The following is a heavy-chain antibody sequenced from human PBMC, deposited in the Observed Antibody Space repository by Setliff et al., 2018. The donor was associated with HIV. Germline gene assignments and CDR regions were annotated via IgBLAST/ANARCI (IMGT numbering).Heavy chain of an antibody. CDR2: IYYSGST. V-gene: IGHV4-59*11. Sequence: SETLSLTCTVSGGSISSHYWSWIRQPPGKGLEWIGSIYYSGSTDYNPSLKSRVTISVDTSKNQFSLKLSSVTAADTAVYYCARERDGMDVWGQGKLVTVSS. CDR3: ARERDGMDV. CDR1: GGSISSHY. J-gene: IGHJ6*02.